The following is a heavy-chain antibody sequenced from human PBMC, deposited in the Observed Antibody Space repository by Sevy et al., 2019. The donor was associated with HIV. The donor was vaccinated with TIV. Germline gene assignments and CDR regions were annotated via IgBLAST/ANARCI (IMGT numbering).Heavy chain of an antibody. V-gene: IGHV3-11*01. D-gene: IGHD1-26*01. CDR1: GFTFSDYY. CDR2: ISSSGSTI. CDR3: ARAGDWEPFFDY. J-gene: IGHJ4*02. Sequence: GGYLRLSCAVSGFTFSDYYMSWIRQAPGKGLEWLSYISSSGSTIYYADSVKGRFTMSRDNAKNALYLQMSSLRAEDTAFYYCARAGDWEPFFDYWGQGTLVTVSS.